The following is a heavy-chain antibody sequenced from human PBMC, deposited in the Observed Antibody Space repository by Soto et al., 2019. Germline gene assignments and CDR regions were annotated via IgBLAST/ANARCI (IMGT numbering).Heavy chain of an antibody. CDR2: ISGSGGST. CDR3: AKGLSSGSYFDY. V-gene: IGHV3-23*01. D-gene: IGHD1-26*01. J-gene: IGHJ4*02. Sequence: WGSLRVSCASSELTFSFYAMSWVRQAPGKGLEWVSAISGSGGSTYYADSVKGQFTISRDNSKNTLYLQMNSLRAEDTAVHYCAKGLSSGSYFDYWGQGTLVTVSS. CDR1: ELTFSFYA.